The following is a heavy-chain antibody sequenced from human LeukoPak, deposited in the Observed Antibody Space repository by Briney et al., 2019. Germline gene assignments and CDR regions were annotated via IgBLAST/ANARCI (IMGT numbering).Heavy chain of an antibody. CDR3: AKRRTVDTAMVTHYYGMDV. D-gene: IGHD5-18*01. CDR2: ISYDGSDK. J-gene: IGHJ6*02. Sequence: PGRALRLSCAASGFTFSSHGIHWVRQAPGKGLEWVAVISYDGSDKYYADSVKGRFTISRDNSKNTVYLQMNSLRPVDTAVYYCAKRRTVDTAMVTHYYGMDVWGQGTTVTVSS. CDR1: GFTFSSHG. V-gene: IGHV3-30*18.